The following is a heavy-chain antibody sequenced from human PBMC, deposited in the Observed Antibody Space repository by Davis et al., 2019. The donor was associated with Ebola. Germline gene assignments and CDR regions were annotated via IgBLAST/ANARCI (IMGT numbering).Heavy chain of an antibody. CDR1: GYTFTNYG. CDR3: ARREGYYYYGMDV. D-gene: IGHD3-22*01. Sequence: ASVKVSCKASGYTFTNYGITWVRQAPGQGLEWVGWINPHNGNTNYAQKLQGRVTMTTDTSTSTAYMELRSLRSDDTAVYYCARREGYYYYGMDVWGRGTTVTVSS. J-gene: IGHJ6*04. CDR2: INPHNGNT. V-gene: IGHV1-18*04.